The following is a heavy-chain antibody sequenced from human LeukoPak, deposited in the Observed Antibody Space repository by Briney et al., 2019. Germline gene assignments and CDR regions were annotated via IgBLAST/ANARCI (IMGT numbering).Heavy chain of an antibody. Sequence: PSETLSLTCTVSGDSISGYYWSWIRQPPGKGLEWIGYFYYSGSTNYNPPLESRVTISVDTSRAHFYLKLSSVTAADTAVYYCARSGGRDGYNFGYWGPGTLVTVSS. J-gene: IGHJ4*02. V-gene: IGHV4-59*08. CDR2: FYYSGST. CDR1: GDSISGYY. CDR3: ARSGGRDGYNFGY. D-gene: IGHD5-24*01.